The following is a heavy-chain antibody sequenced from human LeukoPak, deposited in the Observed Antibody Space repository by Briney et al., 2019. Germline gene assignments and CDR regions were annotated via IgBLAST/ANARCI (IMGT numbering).Heavy chain of an antibody. CDR1: GFSLSTSGVG. CDR2: IYWNDDK. CDR3: AHSAWSSLTIFGVVIPEYFQH. Sequence: SGPTLLNPTQTLTLTCTFSGFSLSTSGVGVGWIRQPPGKALEWLALIYWNDDKRYSPSLKSRLTITKDTSKNQVVLTMTNMDPVDTATYYCAHSAWSSLTIFGVVIPEYFQHWGQGTLVTVSS. V-gene: IGHV2-5*01. D-gene: IGHD3-3*01. J-gene: IGHJ1*01.